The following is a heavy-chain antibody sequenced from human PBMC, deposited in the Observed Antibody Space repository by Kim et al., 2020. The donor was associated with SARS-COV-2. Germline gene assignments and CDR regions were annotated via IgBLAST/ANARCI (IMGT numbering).Heavy chain of an antibody. Sequence: SETLSLTCAVYGGSFSGYYWSWIRQPPGKGLEWIGEINHSGSTNYNPSLKSRVTISVDTSKNQFSLKLSSVTAADTAVYYCARGRIVVVPAATFYNWFDPWGQGTLVTVSS. J-gene: IGHJ5*02. CDR2: INHSGST. V-gene: IGHV4-34*01. CDR1: GGSFSGYY. D-gene: IGHD2-2*01. CDR3: ARGRIVVVPAATFYNWFDP.